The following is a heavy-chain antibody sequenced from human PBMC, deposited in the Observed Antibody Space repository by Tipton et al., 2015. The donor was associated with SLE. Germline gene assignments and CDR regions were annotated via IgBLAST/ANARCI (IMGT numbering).Heavy chain of an antibody. J-gene: IGHJ4*01. CDR2: IYYSGST. D-gene: IGHD1-14*01. Sequence: TLSLTCTVSGGSISSSNYYWGWIRQPPGKGLEWIGSIYYSGSTYYNPSLKSRVTISVDTSKNQFSLKLSSVTAADTAVYYSARTPSFTSGTDWGQGTLVTVSS. CDR3: ARTPSFTSGTD. V-gene: IGHV4-39*07. CDR1: GGSISSSNYY.